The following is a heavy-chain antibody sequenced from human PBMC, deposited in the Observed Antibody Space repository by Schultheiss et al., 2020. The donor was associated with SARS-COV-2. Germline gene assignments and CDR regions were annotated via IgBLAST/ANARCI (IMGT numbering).Heavy chain of an antibody. V-gene: IGHV3-74*01. CDR1: GFTFSSYW. Sequence: GGSLRLSCAVSGFTFSSYWMHWVRQAPGKGLVWVSCINSDGSNTNYADSVKGRFTISRDNAKNTLYLQMNSLRAEDTALYYCASHRSGYSYGPDAFDIWGQGTMVTVSS. CDR2: INSDGSNT. J-gene: IGHJ3*02. D-gene: IGHD5-18*01. CDR3: ASHRSGYSYGPDAFDI.